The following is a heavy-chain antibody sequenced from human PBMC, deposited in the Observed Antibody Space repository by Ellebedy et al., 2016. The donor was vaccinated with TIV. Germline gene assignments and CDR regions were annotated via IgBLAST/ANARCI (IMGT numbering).Heavy chain of an antibody. V-gene: IGHV1-46*01. Sequence: ASVKVSCKASGYPFTNHFIHWVRRAPGQGLEWMGILHPGAGSTTYSQKFQGRLTMTRDTSTSTAYMEVKSLRSEDTAVYYCARDSATVLTSRDYFYYYMDVWGKGTTVTVSS. CDR3: ARDSATVLTSRDYFYYYMDV. J-gene: IGHJ6*03. CDR2: LHPGAGST. D-gene: IGHD4-23*01. CDR1: GYPFTNHF.